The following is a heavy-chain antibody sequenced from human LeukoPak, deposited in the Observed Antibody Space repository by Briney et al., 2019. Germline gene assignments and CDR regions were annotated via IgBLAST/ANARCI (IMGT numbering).Heavy chain of an antibody. J-gene: IGHJ4*02. CDR1: GYTFVGGY. CDR3: AREYSASEH. V-gene: IGHV1-2*02. CDR2: IDPYTGNT. D-gene: IGHD5-12*01. Sequence: ASVKVSCKASGYTFVGGYLHWVRQAPGQGLEWMAWIDPYTGNTHYAQKFQGRITVTRDTSVSTTYMELSWLTSDDTARYYCAREYSASEHWGQGTLVTVSS.